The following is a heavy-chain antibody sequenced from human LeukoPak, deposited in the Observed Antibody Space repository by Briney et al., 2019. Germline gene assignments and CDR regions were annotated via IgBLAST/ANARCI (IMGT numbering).Heavy chain of an antibody. J-gene: IGHJ4*02. CDR3: AKDISLYTRYSSGYYETTALDY. Sequence: GGSLRLSCAASRFTFDDYAMHRVRQAPGKGLEWVSLISWDGGSTYYADSVKGRFTIYRDNSKNSLYLQMNSLRDEDTALYYCAKDISLYTRYSSGYYETTALDYWGQGTLVTVSS. CDR2: ISWDGGST. CDR1: RFTFDDYA. V-gene: IGHV3-43D*03. D-gene: IGHD3-22*01.